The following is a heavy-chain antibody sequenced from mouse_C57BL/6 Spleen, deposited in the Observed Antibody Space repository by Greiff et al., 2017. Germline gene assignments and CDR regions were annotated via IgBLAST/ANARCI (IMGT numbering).Heavy chain of an antibody. CDR3: ALNYYGSSSFAY. CDR1: GFTFSDYG. D-gene: IGHD1-1*01. V-gene: IGHV5-17*01. Sequence: EVQLQQSGGGLVKPGGSLKLSCAASGFTFSDYGMHWVRQAPEKGLEWVAYISSGSSTIYYADTVKGRFTISRDNAKNTLFLQMTSLRSEDTAMYYCALNYYGSSSFAYWGQGTLVTVSA. CDR2: ISSGSSTI. J-gene: IGHJ3*01.